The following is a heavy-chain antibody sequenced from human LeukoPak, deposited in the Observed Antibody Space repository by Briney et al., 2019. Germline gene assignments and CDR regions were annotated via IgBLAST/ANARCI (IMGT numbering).Heavy chain of an antibody. D-gene: IGHD6-13*01. CDR2: IKQDGSDK. J-gene: IGHJ4*02. Sequence: GGSLRLSCVASGFSFSGYGMCWVRQAPGKGLEWVANIKQDGSDKYYVDSVKGRFTISRDNAKNSLYLQMNSLRAEDTAVYYCARLSTAVADSDYWGQGTLVTVSS. CDR3: ARLSTAVADSDY. CDR1: GFSFSGYG. V-gene: IGHV3-7*01.